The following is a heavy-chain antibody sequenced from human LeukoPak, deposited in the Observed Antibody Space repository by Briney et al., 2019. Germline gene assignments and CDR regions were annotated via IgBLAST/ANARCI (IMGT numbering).Heavy chain of an antibody. J-gene: IGHJ5*02. Sequence: GGSPRLSCAASGFTFSSYAMSWVRQAPGKGLEWVSAISGSGGSTYYADSVKGRFTISRDNSKNTLYLQMNSLRAEDTAVYYCAKDPLLWFGEHPHTEIWFDPWGQGTLVTVSS. V-gene: IGHV3-23*01. CDR1: GFTFSSYA. CDR3: AKDPLLWFGEHPHTEIWFDP. CDR2: ISGSGGST. D-gene: IGHD3-10*01.